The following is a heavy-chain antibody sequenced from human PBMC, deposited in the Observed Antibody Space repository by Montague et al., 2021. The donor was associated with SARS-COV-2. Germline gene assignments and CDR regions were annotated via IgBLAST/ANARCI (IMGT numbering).Heavy chain of an antibody. D-gene: IGHD2-2*01. CDR3: ARHPLGYCSSTSCYVG. CDR1: ARSITSSSGA. Sequence: SETLSLTCSVPARSITSSSGAWRRSSRLKGSAQRWRMPSSDSRSTYYNPSLKSRVTISVDTSKNQFSLKLSSVTAADTAVYYCARHPLGYCSSTSCYVGWGQGTLVTVSS. V-gene: IGHV4-39*01. J-gene: IGHJ4*02. CDR2: SSDSRST.